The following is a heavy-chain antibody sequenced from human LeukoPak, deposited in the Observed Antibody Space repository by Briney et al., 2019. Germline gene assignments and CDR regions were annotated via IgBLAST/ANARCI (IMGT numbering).Heavy chain of an antibody. J-gene: IGHJ4*02. CDR1: GGSFSGYY. V-gene: IGHV4-34*01. Sequence: SETLSLTCAVYGGSFSGYYWSWIRQPPGKGLEWIGEINHSGSTNYNPSLKSRVTIPVDTSKNQFSLKLSSVTAADTAVYYCARVRGPYDSSGYCWGQGTLVTVSS. CDR2: INHSGST. D-gene: IGHD3-22*01. CDR3: ARVRGPYDSSGYC.